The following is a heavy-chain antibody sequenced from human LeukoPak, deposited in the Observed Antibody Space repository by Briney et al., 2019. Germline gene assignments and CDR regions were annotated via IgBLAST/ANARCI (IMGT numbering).Heavy chain of an antibody. J-gene: IGHJ3*02. CDR1: SLSISTGGYY. CDR2: IFYSGST. V-gene: IGHV4-31*11. D-gene: IGHD5-12*01. CDR3: TRLTAATSNDAIDI. Sequence: SDTLSRTCAVSSLSISTGGYYWSWIRQHPGKGLEWIGHIFYSGSTYYNPSLKSRVTIMVDMSNNHFSLKLTSVTVADTAVYYCTRLTAATSNDAIDIWGQGTMVTVSS.